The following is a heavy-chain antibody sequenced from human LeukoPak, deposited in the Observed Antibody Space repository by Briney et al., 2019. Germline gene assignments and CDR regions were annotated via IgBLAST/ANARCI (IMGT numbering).Heavy chain of an antibody. CDR1: GFTFSTYA. V-gene: IGHV3-30*04. CDR2: ISNDGSDK. D-gene: IGHD4-17*01. J-gene: IGHJ4*02. CDR3: ASPNYGSHWGYFDY. Sequence: GGSLRLSRAASGFTFSTYAMHWVRQAPGKGLEWVAVISNDGSDKYYADSVRGRFTISRDNSKSTLYLQMNTLRAEDTAVYYCASPNYGSHWGYFDYWGQGTLVTASS.